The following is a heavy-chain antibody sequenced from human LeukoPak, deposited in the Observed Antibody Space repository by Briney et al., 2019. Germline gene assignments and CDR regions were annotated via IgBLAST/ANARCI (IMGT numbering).Heavy chain of an antibody. J-gene: IGHJ4*02. V-gene: IGHV3-21*01. CDR3: ARDLMVRGVIAPSDY. CDR1: GFTFSSYS. D-gene: IGHD3-10*01. CDR2: ISSSSSYI. Sequence: PGRSLRLSCAASGFTFSSYSMNWVRQAPGKGLEWVSSISSSSSYIYYADSVKGRFTISRDNAKNSLYLQMNSLRAEDTAVYYCARDLMVRGVIAPSDYWGQGTLVTVSS.